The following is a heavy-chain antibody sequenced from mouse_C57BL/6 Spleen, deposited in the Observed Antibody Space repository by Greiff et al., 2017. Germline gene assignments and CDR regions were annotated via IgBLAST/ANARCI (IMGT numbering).Heavy chain of an antibody. CDR3: GKGGYYGRAMDY. J-gene: IGHJ4*01. Sequence: EVKLVESGGGLVKPGGSLKLSCAASGFTFSDYGMHWVRQAPEKGLEWVAYISSGSSTIYYAETVKGRFTISRDNAKNTMFLQMTSLRSEDTAMYYCGKGGYYGRAMDYGGKGTSVTVSS. D-gene: IGHD2-3*01. CDR2: ISSGSSTI. V-gene: IGHV5-17*01. CDR1: GFTFSDYG.